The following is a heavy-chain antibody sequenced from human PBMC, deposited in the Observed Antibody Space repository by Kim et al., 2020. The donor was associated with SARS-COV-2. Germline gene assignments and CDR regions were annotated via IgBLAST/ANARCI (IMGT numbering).Heavy chain of an antibody. V-gene: IGHV3-53*01. Sequence: SVRGRFTISRDNSMNTVYLQMNSLGAEDTAVYFCARLGPVTANYYYGMDVWGQGTTVTVSS. J-gene: IGHJ6*02. D-gene: IGHD2-21*02. CDR3: ARLGPVTANYYYGMDV.